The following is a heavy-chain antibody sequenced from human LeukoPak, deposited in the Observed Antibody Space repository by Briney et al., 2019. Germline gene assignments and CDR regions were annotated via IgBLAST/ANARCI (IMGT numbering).Heavy chain of an antibody. CDR2: ISGSGGST. Sequence: GGALRLSCAASGFTFSSYAMSWVRQAPGKGLDGVSAISGSGGSTYYADSVRGRFPISRDNSKNTLYLQMNSLRAEDTAVYYCATPLGSYYVFGYWGQGTLVTVSS. V-gene: IGHV3-23*01. CDR1: GFTFSSYA. J-gene: IGHJ4*02. D-gene: IGHD1-26*01. CDR3: ATPLGSYYVFGY.